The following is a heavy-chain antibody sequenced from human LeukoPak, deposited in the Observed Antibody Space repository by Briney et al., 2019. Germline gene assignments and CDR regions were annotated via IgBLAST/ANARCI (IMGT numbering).Heavy chain of an antibody. CDR3: ARRVGSRHYYDSSGPPSYYYYMDV. V-gene: IGHV1-18*01. CDR2: ISAYNGNT. D-gene: IGHD3-22*01. Sequence: GASVKVSCKASGYTFTSYGISWVRQAPGQGLEWMGWISAYNGNTNYAQKLQGRVTMTTDTSTSTAYMELRSLRSDDTAVYYCARRVGSRHYYDSSGPPSYYYYMDVWGKGTTVTVSS. J-gene: IGHJ6*03. CDR1: GYTFTSYG.